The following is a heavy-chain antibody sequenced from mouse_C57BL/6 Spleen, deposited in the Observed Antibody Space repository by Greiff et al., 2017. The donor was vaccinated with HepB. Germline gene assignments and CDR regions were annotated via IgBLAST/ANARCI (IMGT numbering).Heavy chain of an antibody. V-gene: IGHV3-6*01. Sequence: DVQLQESGPGLVKPSQSLSLTCSVTGYSITSGYYWNWIRQFPGNKLEWMGYISYDGSNNYNPSLKNRISITRDTSKNQFFLKLNSVTTEDTATYYCARGEVQGHFDYWGQGTTLTVSS. J-gene: IGHJ2*01. CDR1: GYSITSGYY. CDR3: ARGEVQGHFDY. CDR2: ISYDGSN.